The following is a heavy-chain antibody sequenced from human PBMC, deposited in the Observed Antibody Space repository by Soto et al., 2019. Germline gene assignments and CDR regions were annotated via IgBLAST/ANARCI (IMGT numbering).Heavy chain of an antibody. D-gene: IGHD2-2*01. CDR3: AKDGVAAADYYYYGMDV. CDR2: ISWNSGSI. CDR1: GFTFDDYA. Sequence: EVQLVESGGGLVQPGRSLRLSCAASGFTFDDYAMHWVRQAPGKGLEWVSGISWNSGSIGYADSVKGRFTISRDNAKNSLYLQMNSLRAEDTALYYCAKDGVAAADYYYYGMDVWGQGTTVTVSS. V-gene: IGHV3-9*01. J-gene: IGHJ6*02.